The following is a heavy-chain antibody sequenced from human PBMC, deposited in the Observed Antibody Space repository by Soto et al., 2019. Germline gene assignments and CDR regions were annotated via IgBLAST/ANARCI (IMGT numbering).Heavy chain of an antibody. V-gene: IGHV4-31*03. CDR2: IYYSGST. J-gene: IGHJ2*01. D-gene: IGHD4-17*01. CDR3: ARDKGTTVVTRVRGYFDL. CDR1: GGSISSGGYY. Sequence: QVQLQESGPGLVKPSQTLSLTCTVSGGSISSGGYYWSWIRQHPGKGLEWIGYIYYSGSTYHNPSLKSRVTIPVDTSKNQFSLKLSSVTAADTAVYYCARDKGTTVVTRVRGYFDLWGRGTLVTVSS.